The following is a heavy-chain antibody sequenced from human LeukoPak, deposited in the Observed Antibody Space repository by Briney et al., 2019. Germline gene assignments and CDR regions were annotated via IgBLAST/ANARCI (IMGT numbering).Heavy chain of an antibody. CDR3: ARGPSGYHNT. CDR2: INWNGDRT. CDR1: GFAFDNYG. D-gene: IGHD5-12*01. J-gene: IGHJ4*02. Sequence: GGSLRLSCAASGFAFDNYGMNWVRQAPGKGLEWVSGINWNGDRTGYADSVKGRFTISRDNAKNSLYLQMNSLRAEDTAVYYCARGPSGYHNTGGQGTLVTVSS. V-gene: IGHV3-20*04.